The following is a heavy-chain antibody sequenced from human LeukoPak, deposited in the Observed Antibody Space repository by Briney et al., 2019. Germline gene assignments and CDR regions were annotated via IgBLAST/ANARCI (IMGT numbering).Heavy chain of an antibody. CDR3: AKDRIANSYGFFGNFDY. CDR1: GYTFTSYG. Sequence: ASVKVSCKASGYTFTSYGISWVRQAPGQGLEWMGWINPNSGGTNYAQKFQGRVTMTRDTSISTAYMELSRLRSDDTAVYYCAKDRIANSYGFFGNFDYWGQGTLVTVSS. CDR2: INPNSGGT. D-gene: IGHD5-18*01. J-gene: IGHJ4*02. V-gene: IGHV1-2*02.